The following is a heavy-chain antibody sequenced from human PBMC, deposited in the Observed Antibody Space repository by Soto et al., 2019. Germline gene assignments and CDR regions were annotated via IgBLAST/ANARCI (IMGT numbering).Heavy chain of an antibody. CDR2: TYYRSKWST. CDR1: GDSVSSKSAA. Sequence: PSQTLSLTCVISGDSVSSKSAAWNWIRQSPSRGLEWLGRTYYRSKWSTDYAVSVKSRITINPDTSKNQFSLQLNSVTPEDTALYYCTRALSGSYDSWGQGTLVTVSS. V-gene: IGHV6-1*01. CDR3: TRALSGSYDS. D-gene: IGHD1-26*01. J-gene: IGHJ5*01.